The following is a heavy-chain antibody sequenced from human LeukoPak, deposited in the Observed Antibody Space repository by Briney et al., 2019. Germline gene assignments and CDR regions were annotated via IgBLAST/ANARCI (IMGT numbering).Heavy chain of an antibody. V-gene: IGHV3-23*01. D-gene: IGHD2-15*01. J-gene: IGHJ6*03. CDR2: ISGSGGST. Sequence: GGSLRLSCAASGFTFSSYGMSWVRQAPGKGLEWVSAISGSGGSTYYADSVKGRFTISRDNSKNTLYLQMNSLRAEDTAVYYCARESYCSGGSCYSGYYYMDVWGKGTTVTISS. CDR1: GFTFSSYG. CDR3: ARESYCSGGSCYSGYYYMDV.